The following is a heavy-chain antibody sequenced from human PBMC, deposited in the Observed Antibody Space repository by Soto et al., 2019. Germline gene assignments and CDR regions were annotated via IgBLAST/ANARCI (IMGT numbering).Heavy chain of an antibody. J-gene: IGHJ4*02. Sequence: VGSLRLSCAASGFTFSSYGMHWVRQAPGKGLEWVAVIWYDGSNKYYADSVKGRFTISRDNSKNTLYLQMNSLRAEDTAVYYCARDGDYGGNSGRLDYWGQGTLVTVSS. D-gene: IGHD4-17*01. V-gene: IGHV3-33*01. CDR2: IWYDGSNK. CDR1: GFTFSSYG. CDR3: ARDGDYGGNSGRLDY.